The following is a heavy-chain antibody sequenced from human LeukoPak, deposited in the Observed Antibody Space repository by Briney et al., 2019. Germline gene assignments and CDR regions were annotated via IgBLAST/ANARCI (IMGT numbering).Heavy chain of an antibody. CDR3: AKDRMALDAFDI. V-gene: IGHV3-23*01. J-gene: IGHJ3*02. CDR2: ISGSGGST. D-gene: IGHD2-8*01. Sequence: GGSLRLSCAASGFTFSSYAMSWVRQAPGKGLEWVSAISGSGGSTYYADSVKGRFTISRDNSKNTLYLQMNSLRVEDTAVYYCAKDRMALDAFDIWGQGTMVTASS. CDR1: GFTFSSYA.